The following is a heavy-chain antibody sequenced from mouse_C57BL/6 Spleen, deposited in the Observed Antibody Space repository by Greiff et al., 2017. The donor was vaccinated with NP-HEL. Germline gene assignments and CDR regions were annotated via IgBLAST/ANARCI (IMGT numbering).Heavy chain of an antibody. J-gene: IGHJ4*01. CDR1: GYTFTSYD. D-gene: IGHD4-1*01. V-gene: IGHV1-85*01. Sequence: QVHVKQSGPELVKPGASVKLSCKASGYTFTSYDINWVKQRPGQGLEWIGWIYPRDGSTEYNEKFKGKATLTVDTSSSTAYLELHSLTSEDAAVYFCSRETSGSYGMDYWGQGTSVTVSS. CDR3: SRETSGSYGMDY. CDR2: IYPRDGST.